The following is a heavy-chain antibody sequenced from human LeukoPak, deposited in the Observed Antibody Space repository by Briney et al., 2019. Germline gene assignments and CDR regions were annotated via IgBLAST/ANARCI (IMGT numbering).Heavy chain of an antibody. CDR2: IYYSGST. V-gene: IGHV4-31*11. J-gene: IGHJ5*02. CDR3: ARTAIPYWFDP. Sequence: SETLSLTCAVSGGSISSGGYSWGWIRQPPGKGLEWIGYIYYSGSTYYNPSLKSRVTISVDTSKNQFSLKLSSVTAAGTAVYYCARTAIPYWFDPWGQGTLVTVSS. CDR1: GGSISSGGYS. D-gene: IGHD2-21*02.